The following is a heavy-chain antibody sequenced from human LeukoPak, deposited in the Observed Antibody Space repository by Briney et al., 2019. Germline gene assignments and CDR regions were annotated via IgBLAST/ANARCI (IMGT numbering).Heavy chain of an antibody. CDR1: GGTFSSYA. Sequence: ASVKVSCKASGGTFSSYAISWVRQAPGQGLEWMGGIIPIFGTANYAQKFQGRVTITADKSTNTAYMELSSLRSEDTAVYYCAREYGPYLDPWGQGTLVTVSS. CDR3: AREYGPYLDP. J-gene: IGHJ5*02. D-gene: IGHD4-17*01. CDR2: IIPIFGTA. V-gene: IGHV1-69*06.